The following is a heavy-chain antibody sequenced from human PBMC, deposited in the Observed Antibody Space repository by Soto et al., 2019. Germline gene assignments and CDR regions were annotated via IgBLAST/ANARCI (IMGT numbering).Heavy chain of an antibody. D-gene: IGHD1-26*01. CDR2: INAGNGNT. V-gene: IGHV1-3*01. Sequence: ASVKVSCKASGYTFTSYAMHWVRQAPGQRLEWMGWINAGNGNTKYSQKFQGRVTITRDTSVSTAYMELSSLRSEDTAVYYCARGGSGSPGWFDPWGKGTLVTVSS. CDR1: GYTFTSYA. CDR3: ARGGSGSPGWFDP. J-gene: IGHJ5*02.